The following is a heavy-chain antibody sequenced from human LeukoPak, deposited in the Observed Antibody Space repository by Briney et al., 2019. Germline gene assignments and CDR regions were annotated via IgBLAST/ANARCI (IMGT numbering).Heavy chain of an antibody. J-gene: IGHJ3*02. V-gene: IGHV4-39*01. CDR3: ARQPRYCSGGSCLDDAFDI. CDR2: IYYNGST. Sequence: PSETLSLTCTVSGGSISSSSYYWGWIRQPPGKGLEWIGSIYYNGSTYYNPSLKSRVTISVDTSKNQFSLKLSSVTAADTAVYYCARQPRYCSGGSCLDDAFDIWGQGTMVTVSS. D-gene: IGHD2-15*01. CDR1: GGSISSSSYY.